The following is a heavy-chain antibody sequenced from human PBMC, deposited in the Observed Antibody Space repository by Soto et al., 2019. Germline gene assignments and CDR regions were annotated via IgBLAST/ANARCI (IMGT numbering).Heavy chain of an antibody. CDR2: IYYSGST. Sequence: PSETLSLTCTVSGGSISSYYWSWIRQPPGKGLEWIGYIYYSGSTNYNPSLKSRVTISVDTSKNQFSLKLSSVTAADTAVYYCARIPGYCTNGVCYTKWNWFVPWGQGTLVTVSS. J-gene: IGHJ5*02. CDR1: GGSISSYY. V-gene: IGHV4-59*01. D-gene: IGHD2-8*01. CDR3: ARIPGYCTNGVCYTKWNWFVP.